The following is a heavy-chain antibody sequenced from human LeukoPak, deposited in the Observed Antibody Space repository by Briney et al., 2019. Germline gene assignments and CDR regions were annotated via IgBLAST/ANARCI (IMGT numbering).Heavy chain of an antibody. V-gene: IGHV1-2*02. Sequence: ASVKVSCKASGYTFTGYYMHWVRQAPGQGLEWMGWINPNSGGTNYAQKFQGRVTMTRDTSISTAYTELSRLRSEDTAVYYCARGLGRHYYDSSGYNDYWGQGTLVTVSS. J-gene: IGHJ4*02. CDR3: ARGLGRHYYDSSGYNDY. CDR2: INPNSGGT. D-gene: IGHD3-22*01. CDR1: GYTFTGYY.